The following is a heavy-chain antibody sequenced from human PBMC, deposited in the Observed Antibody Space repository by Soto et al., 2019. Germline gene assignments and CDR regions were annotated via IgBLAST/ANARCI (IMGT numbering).Heavy chain of an antibody. V-gene: IGHV2-5*02. CDR2: IYWDEDK. D-gene: IGHD2-15*01. Sequence: QITLKESGPTLVKPTQTLTLTCTFSGFSLSTNGEGVGWIRQPPGKALEWLALIYWDEDKRYSPSLKTRLTITKDTSTNAVVLTMNNMDPVDTGTYYCAHKGGRGAGMDVWGQGTTVTVSS. CDR1: GFSLSTNGEG. J-gene: IGHJ6*02. CDR3: AHKGGRGAGMDV.